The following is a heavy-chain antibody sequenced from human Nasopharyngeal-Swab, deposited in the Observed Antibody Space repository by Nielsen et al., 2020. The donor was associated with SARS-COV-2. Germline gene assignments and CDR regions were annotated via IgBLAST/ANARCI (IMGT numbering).Heavy chain of an antibody. CDR1: GFTFSSYE. J-gene: IGHJ4*02. V-gene: IGHV3-48*03. D-gene: IGHD5-24*01. CDR3: ARLRRDGYNVRALYFDY. CDR2: ISSSGSTI. Sequence: GESLKISCAASGFTFSSYEMNWVRQAPGKRLEWVSYISSSGSTIYYANSVKGRFTISRDNAKNSLYLQMNSLRAEDTAVYYCARLRRDGYNVRALYFDYWGQGTLVTVSS.